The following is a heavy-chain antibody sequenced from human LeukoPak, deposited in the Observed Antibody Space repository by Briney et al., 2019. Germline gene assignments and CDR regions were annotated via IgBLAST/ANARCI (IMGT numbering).Heavy chain of an antibody. CDR2: INHSGST. CDR3: ARVVPAASY. J-gene: IGHJ4*02. D-gene: IGHD2-2*01. V-gene: IGHV4-34*01. CDR1: GGSFSGYY. Sequence: SETLSLXCAVYGGSFSGYYWSWIRRPPGKGLEWIREINHSGSTNYNPSLKSRVTISVDTSKNQFSLKLSSVTAADTAVYYCARVVPAASYWGQGTLVTVSS.